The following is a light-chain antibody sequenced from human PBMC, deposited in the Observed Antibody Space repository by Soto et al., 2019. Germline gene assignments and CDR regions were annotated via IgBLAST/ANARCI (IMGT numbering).Light chain of an antibody. V-gene: IGKV4-1*01. Sequence: DIVMTQSPDSLAVSLGERATINCKSSQSVLYSSNNKNYLAWYQQKQGQHPMLLIYRASTRESAVPDRFSGSGSGTDFTLTISRLQAEDVAVYYCQQYYSTPLTFGGGTKVEIK. CDR3: QQYYSTPLT. J-gene: IGKJ4*01. CDR1: QSVLYSSNNKNY. CDR2: RAS.